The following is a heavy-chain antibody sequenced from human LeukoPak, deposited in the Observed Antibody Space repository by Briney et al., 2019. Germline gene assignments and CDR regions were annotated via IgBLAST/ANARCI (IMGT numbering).Heavy chain of an antibody. CDR2: IGTAGDT. D-gene: IGHD4-17*01. CDR1: GFTFSSYG. Sequence: LTGGSLRLSCAASGFTFSSYGMRWVRQAPGKGLEWVAVIGTAGDTYYPGSVKGRFTISRENAKNSLYLQMNSLRAGDTAVYYCARMNYGDYAFDYWGQGTLVTVSS. J-gene: IGHJ4*02. V-gene: IGHV3-13*01. CDR3: ARMNYGDYAFDY.